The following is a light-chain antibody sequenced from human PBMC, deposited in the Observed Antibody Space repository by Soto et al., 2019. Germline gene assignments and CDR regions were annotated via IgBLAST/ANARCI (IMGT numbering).Light chain of an antibody. CDR2: DAS. CDR3: QQYIRWPLT. V-gene: IGKV3D-15*01. Sequence: EMVVTQSPATLSVSPGERVTISCRTSQDVSSKLAWYQQKPGQHPSLLIYDASTRATGTPARFSGSGSGTEFTLAVSRLQSEDYALYFCQQYIRWPLTFGGGTKVEIK. J-gene: IGKJ4*01. CDR1: QDVSSK.